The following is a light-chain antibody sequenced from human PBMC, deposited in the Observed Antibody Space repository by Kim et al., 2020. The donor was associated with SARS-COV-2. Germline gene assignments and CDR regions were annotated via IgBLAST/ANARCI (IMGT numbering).Light chain of an antibody. V-gene: IGKV3-15*01. CDR3: QQYDDWPPWT. CDR1: QSVSST. CDR2: GAS. Sequence: PPGETAPLSCRASQSVSSTVAWYQQKPGQAPRLLIYGASTRATDIPARFSGSGSGTDFTLTISSLQSEDLAVYHCQQYDDWPPWTFGQGTKVDIK. J-gene: IGKJ1*01.